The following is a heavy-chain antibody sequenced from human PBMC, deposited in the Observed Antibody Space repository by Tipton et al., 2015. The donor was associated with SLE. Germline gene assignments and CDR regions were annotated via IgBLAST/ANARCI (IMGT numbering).Heavy chain of an antibody. CDR2: IYYSGST. D-gene: IGHD6-19*01. J-gene: IGHJ3*02. CDR1: GGSISSYY. V-gene: IGHV4-59*01. CDR3: AGSGTARIAGAGPAFDI. Sequence: TLSLTCTVSGGSISSYYWSWIRQPPGKGLEWIGYIYYSGSTNYNPSLKSRVTISVDTSKNQFSLKLSSVTAADTAVYYCAGSGTARIAGAGPAFDIWGQGTMVTVSS.